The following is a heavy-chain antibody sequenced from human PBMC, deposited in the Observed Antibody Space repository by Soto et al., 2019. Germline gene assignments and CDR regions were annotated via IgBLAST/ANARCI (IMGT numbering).Heavy chain of an antibody. CDR3: ARVEAPFGESLH. Sequence: ASVKVSCKTSGYTFSSYTIAWVRQAPGQGLEWLGWISPDDGNTEYEQKFQGGVTMTADTLTSNAYMELRSLKYDDTAVYYCARVEAPFGESLHWGQGTPVTVSS. CDR2: ISPDDGNT. V-gene: IGHV1-18*01. D-gene: IGHD3-10*01. CDR1: GYTFSSYT. J-gene: IGHJ4*02.